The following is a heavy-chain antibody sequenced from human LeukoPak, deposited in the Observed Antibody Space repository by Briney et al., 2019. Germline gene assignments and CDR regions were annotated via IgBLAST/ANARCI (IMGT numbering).Heavy chain of an antibody. CDR2: VSSSGTTT. Sequence: GGSLRLSCAASGFTFSSYSMNWVRQAPGKGLEWLSYVSSSGTTTYYADSVRGRFTISRDNAKNSLYLQMNSLRAEDTAVYYCARDLTYYYGGSAPYWGQGTLVTVSS. D-gene: IGHD3-22*01. CDR1: GFTFSSYS. J-gene: IGHJ4*02. V-gene: IGHV3-48*01. CDR3: ARDLTYYYGGSAPY.